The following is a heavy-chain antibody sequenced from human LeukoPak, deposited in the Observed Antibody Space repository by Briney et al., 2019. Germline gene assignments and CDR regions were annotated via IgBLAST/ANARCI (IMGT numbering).Heavy chain of an antibody. CDR1: GGSISSHY. CDR3: ARDPAGYCSSTSCSLRYYYYGMDV. CDR2: IYYSGST. Sequence: SSETLSLTCTVSGGSISSHYWSWIRQPPGKGLEWIGYIYYSGSTNYNPSLKSRVTISVDTSKSQFSLKLSSVTAADTAVYYCARDPAGYCSSTSCSLRYYYYGMDVWGQGTTVTVSS. V-gene: IGHV4-59*11. D-gene: IGHD2-2*01. J-gene: IGHJ6*02.